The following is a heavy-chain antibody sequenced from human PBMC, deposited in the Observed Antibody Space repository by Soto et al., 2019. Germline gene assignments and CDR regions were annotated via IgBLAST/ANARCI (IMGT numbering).Heavy chain of an antibody. D-gene: IGHD3-16*01. CDR1: GYIFVNYG. CDR2: ISPYTGNT. CDR3: VMVDNYVTPTPQDV. Sequence: QVQLVQSGDEVKKPGASVKVSCKASGYIFVNYGIAWVRQAPGQGLEWMGWISPYTGNTHSATKVQGRLTMTTDTSTSTAYMDLGSLTSEATAVYYCVMVDNYVTPTPQDVWGQGTTVTVAS. V-gene: IGHV1-18*01. J-gene: IGHJ6*02.